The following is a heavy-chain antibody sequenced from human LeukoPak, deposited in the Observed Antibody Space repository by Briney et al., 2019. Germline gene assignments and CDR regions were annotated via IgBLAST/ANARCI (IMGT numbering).Heavy chain of an antibody. CDR2: INQNGSEK. CDR1: RFTFADYW. D-gene: IGHD3-22*01. Sequence: GGSLRLSCAASRFTFADYWMTWVRQPPGKGLEWVANINQNGSEKYYVDSVKGRFTISRDNAKNSLYLQMNSLRVEDTAVYHCASGMIEYDYWGQGTLVTVSS. J-gene: IGHJ4*02. V-gene: IGHV3-7*01. CDR3: ASGMIEYDY.